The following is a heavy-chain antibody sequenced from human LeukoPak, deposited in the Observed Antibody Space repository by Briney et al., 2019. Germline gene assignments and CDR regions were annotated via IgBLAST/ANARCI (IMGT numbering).Heavy chain of an antibody. V-gene: IGHV3-74*01. J-gene: IGHJ4*02. CDR3: ARDWGGYGPTSHDY. CDR1: GFTFRTYW. D-gene: IGHD3-16*01. CDR2: ISSDGSDT. Sequence: GGSLRLSCAASGFTFRTYWMHWVRQVPGRGLVWVSRISSDGSDTIYADSVKGRFTISRGNAKNTLYPQMNSLRAEDTAVYYCARDWGGYGPTSHDYWGQGTLVTVSS.